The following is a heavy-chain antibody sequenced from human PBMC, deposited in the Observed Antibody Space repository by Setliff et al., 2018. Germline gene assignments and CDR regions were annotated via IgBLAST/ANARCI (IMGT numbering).Heavy chain of an antibody. D-gene: IGHD5-12*01. CDR3: ARLGGLLVATMPFDY. CDR1: GFSITNGYY. Sequence: SETLSLTCAVSGFSITNGYYWGWIRQSPERGLEWIANIFQSGITFYNPSLKSRVTMSLDTSTNQFSLKLRSVTAADTAVYYCARLGGLLVATMPFDYWGQGIPVTVSS. J-gene: IGHJ4*02. V-gene: IGHV4-38-2*01. CDR2: IFQSGIT.